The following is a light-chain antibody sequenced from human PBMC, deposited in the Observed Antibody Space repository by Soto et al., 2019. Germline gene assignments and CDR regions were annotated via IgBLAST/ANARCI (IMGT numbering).Light chain of an antibody. V-gene: IGKV1-5*03. J-gene: IGKJ1*01. CDR2: KAS. Sequence: DIQMTQSPSTLSASVGDRVTITCRASQSISSWLAWYQQKPGKAPKLLIYKASTLESGVPSRFSGSGSGTEFTLTISSLQPDDFATYYCQQYNRRWTFGQGTKVELK. CDR3: QQYNRRWT. CDR1: QSISSW.